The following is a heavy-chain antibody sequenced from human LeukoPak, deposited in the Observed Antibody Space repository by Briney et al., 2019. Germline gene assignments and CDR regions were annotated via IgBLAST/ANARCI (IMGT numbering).Heavy chain of an antibody. CDR3: ARAYYGWDWKFEWWEQLYTNWFDP. J-gene: IGHJ5*02. CDR1: GGSISSSSYY. V-gene: IGHV4-39*07. D-gene: IGHD2-15*01. Sequence: KPSETLSLTCTVSGGSISSSSYYWGWIRQPPGKGLEWIGSIYYSGSTYYNPSLKSRVTISVDTSKNQFSLKLSSVTAADTAVYYCARAYYGWDWKFEWWEQLYTNWFDPWGQGTLVTVSS. CDR2: IYYSGST.